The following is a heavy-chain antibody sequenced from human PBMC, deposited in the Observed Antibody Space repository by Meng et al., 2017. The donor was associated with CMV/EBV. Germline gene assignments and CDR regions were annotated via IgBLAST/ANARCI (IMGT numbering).Heavy chain of an antibody. CDR3: ARHNYYGSGSYSNWFDP. CDR1: GGSLSSSSYY. J-gene: IGHJ5*02. V-gene: IGHV4-39*01. CDR2: IYYSGST. D-gene: IGHD3-10*01. Sequence: SETLSLTCTVSGGSLSSSSYYCGWLRQPPGKGLEWIGSIYYSGSTYYNPSLKSRVTISVDTSKHQFSLKLSSVTAADTAVYYWARHNYYGSGSYSNWFDPWGQGTLVTVSS.